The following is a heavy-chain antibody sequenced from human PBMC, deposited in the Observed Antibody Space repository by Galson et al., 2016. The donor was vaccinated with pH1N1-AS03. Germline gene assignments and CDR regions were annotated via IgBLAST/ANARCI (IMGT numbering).Heavy chain of an antibody. CDR3: ARDDSSSWDRYYYYGMDV. CDR2: ISSSSTYI. J-gene: IGHJ6*02. D-gene: IGHD6-13*01. CDR1: GFTFSGYT. Sequence: SLRLSCAASGFTFSGYTMSWVRQAPGKGLEWVSFISSSSTYIYYADSLKGRFTISRDNAKNLLYLQMNSLRVEDTAVYYCARDDSSSWDRYYYYGMDVWGQGTTVTVSS. V-gene: IGHV3-21*01.